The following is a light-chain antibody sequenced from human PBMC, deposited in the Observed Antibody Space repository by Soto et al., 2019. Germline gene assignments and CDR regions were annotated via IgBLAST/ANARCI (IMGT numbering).Light chain of an antibody. CDR1: QSVSTY. J-gene: IGKJ5*01. CDR3: QKRSNWPPIT. Sequence: EIVWKQSPATLSFSEGVRFTLSGRASQSVSTYLAWYQQKPGQAPRLLIYDASTRATGIPARFSGSGSGTHFTLTIRSLEPEDFAVYYCQKRSNWPPITFGQGTRLEIK. CDR2: DAS. V-gene: IGKV3-11*01.